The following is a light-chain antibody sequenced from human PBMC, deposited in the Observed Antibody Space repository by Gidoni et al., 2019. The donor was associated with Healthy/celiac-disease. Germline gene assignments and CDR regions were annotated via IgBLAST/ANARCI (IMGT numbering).Light chain of an antibody. J-gene: IGKJ4*01. V-gene: IGKV1-8*01. Sequence: AIRMTQSPSSFSASTGDRVTITCRASRGISSYLAWYQQKPGKAPKLLIYAASTLQSGVPSRFSGSGSGTDFTLTISCLQSEDFATYYCQQDYSYPPLTFGGGTKVEIK. CDR3: QQDYSYPPLT. CDR2: AAS. CDR1: RGISSY.